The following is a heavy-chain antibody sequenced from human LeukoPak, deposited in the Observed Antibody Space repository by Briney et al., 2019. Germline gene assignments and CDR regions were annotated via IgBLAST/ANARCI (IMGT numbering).Heavy chain of an antibody. CDR2: IIPILGTA. D-gene: IGHD1-7*01. Sequence: ASVKVSCKASGGTFSSYAISWVRQAPGQGLEWMGGIIPILGTANYAQKFQGRVTITTDESTSTAYMELSSLRSEDTAVYYCAXDLTXTXWFDXWGQGTLVTXXS. J-gene: IGHJ5*02. V-gene: IGHV1-69*05. CDR1: GGTFSSYA. CDR3: AXDLTXTXWFDX.